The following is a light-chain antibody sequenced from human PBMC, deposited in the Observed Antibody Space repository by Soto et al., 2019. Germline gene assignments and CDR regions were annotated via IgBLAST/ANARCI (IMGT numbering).Light chain of an antibody. CDR2: EGS. J-gene: IGLJ3*02. CDR3: CSYAASSALWV. Sequence: QSALTQPASVSGSPGQSITISCTGTNSDVGTYELVSWYQQHPGRAPKLMIYEGSKRPSGVSNRFSGSKSGDTASLTISGLQAEDEAIYYCCSYAASSALWVFGGGTKVTVL. V-gene: IGLV2-23*01. CDR1: NSDVGTYEL.